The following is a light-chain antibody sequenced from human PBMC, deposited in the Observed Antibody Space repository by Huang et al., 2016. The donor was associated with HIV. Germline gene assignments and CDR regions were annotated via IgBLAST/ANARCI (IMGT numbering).Light chain of an antibody. CDR3: QHYGSSPRT. Sequence: EIVLTQSPGTLSLSPGERATLSCRASQSVNSNYLAWYHQKPGQTPRLLIYGASSRATGIPDRFSGSGSGTHFTLTISRLEPEDFAVYYYQHYGSSPRTFGQGTKVEIK. J-gene: IGKJ1*01. V-gene: IGKV3-20*01. CDR1: QSVNSNY. CDR2: GAS.